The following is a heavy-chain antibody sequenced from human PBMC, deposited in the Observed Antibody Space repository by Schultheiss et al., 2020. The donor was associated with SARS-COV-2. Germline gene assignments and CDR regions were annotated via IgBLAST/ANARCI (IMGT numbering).Heavy chain of an antibody. J-gene: IGHJ4*02. CDR1: GFTFSSYA. CDR2: ISSSSSYI. CDR3: ARDGPPPVVGLLDY. D-gene: IGHD2-15*01. Sequence: GGSLRLSCAASGFTFSSYAMSWVRQAPGKGLEWVSSISSSSSYIYYADSVKGRFTISRDNAKNSLYLQMNSLRAEDTAVYYCARDGPPPVVGLLDYWGQGTLVTVSS. V-gene: IGHV3-21*04.